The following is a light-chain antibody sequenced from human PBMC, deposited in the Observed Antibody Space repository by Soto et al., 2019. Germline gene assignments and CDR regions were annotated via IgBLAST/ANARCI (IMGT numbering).Light chain of an antibody. J-gene: IGLJ2*01. V-gene: IGLV2-14*01. CDR1: TSDIGGYNY. CDR2: EVT. CDR3: SSYTSFSTLI. Sequence: LTQPASVSGSPGQSITISCTGTTSDIGGYNYVSWYQQYPGKAPQLMIYEVTFRPSGVSSRFSGSKSGSTASLTISGLQADDEADYYCSSYTSFSTLIFGGGTQLTVL.